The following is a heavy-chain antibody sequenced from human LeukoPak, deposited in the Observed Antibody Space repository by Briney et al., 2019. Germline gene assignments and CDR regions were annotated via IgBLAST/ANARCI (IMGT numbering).Heavy chain of an antibody. V-gene: IGHV4-59*01. D-gene: IGHD5-12*01. J-gene: IGHJ4*02. CDR3: ARDSGGYVYDY. Sequence: PSETLPLTCTVSGGSISSYYWSWIRQPPGKGLEWIGYIYYSGSTNYNPSLKSRVTISVDTSKNQFSLKLSSVTAADTAVYYCARDSGGYVYDYWGQGTLVTVSS. CDR2: IYYSGST. CDR1: GGSISSYY.